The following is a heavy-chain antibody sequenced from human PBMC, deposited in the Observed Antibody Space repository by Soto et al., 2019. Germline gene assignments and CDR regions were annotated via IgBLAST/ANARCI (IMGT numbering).Heavy chain of an antibody. Sequence: EVQLVESGGGLVQPGGSLRLSCAASGFTFSSYSMNWVRQAPGKGLEWVSYISSSSTTIYYADSVKGRFTISRDNAKNSLYLQMNSLRAEDTAVYYSARFPHGDYFDYWGQGTLVTVSS. CDR1: GFTFSSYS. J-gene: IGHJ4*02. V-gene: IGHV3-48*01. CDR3: ARFPHGDYFDY. D-gene: IGHD4-17*01. CDR2: ISSSSTTI.